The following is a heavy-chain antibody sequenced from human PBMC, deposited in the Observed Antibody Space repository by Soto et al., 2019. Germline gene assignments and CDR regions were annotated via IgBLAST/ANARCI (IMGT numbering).Heavy chain of an antibody. CDR2: IYHSGST. CDR3: AREQGITMVRGVITRVAFDI. Sequence: SETLSLTCAVSGGSIRRSNWWSWVRQPPGKGLEWIGEIYHSGSTNYNPSLKSRVTISVDKSKNQFSLKLSSVTAADPAVYYCAREQGITMVRGVITRVAFDIWGKGTMVTVSS. CDR1: GGSIRRSNW. V-gene: IGHV4-4*02. D-gene: IGHD3-10*01. J-gene: IGHJ3*02.